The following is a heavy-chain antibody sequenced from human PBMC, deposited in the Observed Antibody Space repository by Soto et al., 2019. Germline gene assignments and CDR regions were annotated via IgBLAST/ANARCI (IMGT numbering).Heavy chain of an antibody. D-gene: IGHD2-8*01. CDR3: ANMVYAHPNP. Sequence: QVQLVQSGAEVKKPGSSVKVSCKASGGTFSSYTISWVRQAPGQGLEWMGRIIPILGIANYAQKFQGRVTITADKSTSTAYMELSSLRSEDTAVYYCANMVYAHPNPWGQGTLVTVSS. CDR1: GGTFSSYT. J-gene: IGHJ5*02. V-gene: IGHV1-69*02. CDR2: IIPILGIA.